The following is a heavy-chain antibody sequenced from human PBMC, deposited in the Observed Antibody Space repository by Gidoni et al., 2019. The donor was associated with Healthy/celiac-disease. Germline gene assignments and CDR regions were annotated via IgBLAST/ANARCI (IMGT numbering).Heavy chain of an antibody. J-gene: IGHJ4*02. CDR1: GFTFSSYW. Sequence: EVQLVESGGGSVQPGGSLRLSCAASGFTFSSYWMSWVRQAPGKGLEWVANIKQDGSEKYYVDSVKGRFTISRDNAKNSLYLQMNSLRAEDTAVYYCARDRVGATPREAPSYWGQGTLVTVSS. CDR3: ARDRVGATPREAPSY. D-gene: IGHD1-26*01. V-gene: IGHV3-7*01. CDR2: IKQDGSEK.